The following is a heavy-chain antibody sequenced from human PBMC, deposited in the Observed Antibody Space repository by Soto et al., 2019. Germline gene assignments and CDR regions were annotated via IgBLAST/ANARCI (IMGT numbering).Heavy chain of an antibody. D-gene: IGHD5-12*01. CDR3: ARPEGGYGSGYSWFDP. V-gene: IGHV4-39*01. J-gene: IGHJ5*01. Sequence: PSETLSLTCSVSGRSISASNSYWGWIRQPPGEGLEWIGTIHHTGSTYYNPSLTSRVIISLDTSKNQYSLKLSSVTAADTALYYCARPEGGYGSGYSWFDPWGQGTRVTVSS. CDR1: GRSISASNSY. CDR2: IHHTGST.